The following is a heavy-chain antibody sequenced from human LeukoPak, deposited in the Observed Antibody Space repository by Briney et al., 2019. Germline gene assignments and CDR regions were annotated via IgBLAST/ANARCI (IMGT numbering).Heavy chain of an antibody. V-gene: IGHV1-2*02. CDR3: ARDKSGNSGWYSYFDY. CDR1: GYTFTGYY. D-gene: IGHD6-19*01. J-gene: IGHJ4*02. CDR2: INPDSGGT. Sequence: ASVKVSCKASGYTFTGYYMRWVRQAPGQGLEWMGWINPDSGGTYYAQKFQGRVTMTRDTSINTAYMELSRLRSDDAAVYYCARDKSGNSGWYSYFDYWGQGTLVTVSS.